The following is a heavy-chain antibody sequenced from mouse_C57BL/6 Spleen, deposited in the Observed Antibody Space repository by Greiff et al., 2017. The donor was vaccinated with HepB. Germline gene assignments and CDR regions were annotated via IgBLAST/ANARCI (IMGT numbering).Heavy chain of an antibody. CDR1: GFTFTDYY. Sequence: VQLKQSGPVLVKPGPSVKISCKASGFTFTDYYMHWVKQSHGKSLEWIGLVYPYTGGTSYNQKFKGKATLTVDTSSSTAYMELHSLSSADSAVYYCARGRVVATDWYFDVWGTGTTVTVSS. J-gene: IGHJ1*03. D-gene: IGHD1-1*01. CDR3: ARGRVVATDWYFDV. V-gene: IGHV1-36*01. CDR2: VYPYTGGT.